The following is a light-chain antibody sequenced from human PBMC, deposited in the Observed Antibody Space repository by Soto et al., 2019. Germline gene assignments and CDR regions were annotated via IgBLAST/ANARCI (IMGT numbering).Light chain of an antibody. CDR1: QNVRSY. J-gene: IGKJ5*01. CDR2: DAI. V-gene: IGKV3-11*01. Sequence: EIVLTQSPATLSLSPGERATLSCRASQNVRSYLAWYQQKPGQAPRLLIHDAISRATGIPARFSGSGSGTNFTLTISSLVPEDFAVYYCQQRTNWPTSTFGQGTRLEIK. CDR3: QQRTNWPTST.